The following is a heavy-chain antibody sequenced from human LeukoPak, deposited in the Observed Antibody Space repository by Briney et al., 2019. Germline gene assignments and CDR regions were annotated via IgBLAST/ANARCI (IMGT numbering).Heavy chain of an antibody. CDR2: IYYSGST. Sequence: PSETLSLTCTVSGGSISSSSYYWGWIRQPPGKGLEWFGSIYYSGSTYYNPSLKSRVTISVDTSKNQFSLKLSSVTAADTAVYYCARRRAYYYGSGSSDPWGQGTLVTVSS. CDR1: GGSISSSSYY. CDR3: ARRRAYYYGSGSSDP. V-gene: IGHV4-39*01. J-gene: IGHJ5*02. D-gene: IGHD3-10*01.